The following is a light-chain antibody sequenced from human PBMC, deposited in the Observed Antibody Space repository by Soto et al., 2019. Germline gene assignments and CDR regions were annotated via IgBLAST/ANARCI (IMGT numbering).Light chain of an antibody. J-gene: IGKJ3*01. Sequence: EILMTQSPATLSVSPGERATLSCRASQSLSRNLAWYQQKPGQAPRLLIYGASTRASGIPARFSGVGSGTEFPLTISSLQSEDFALYYCQRYNDWPPAFTFGPGTKVDL. CDR3: QRYNDWPPAFT. CDR1: QSLSRN. CDR2: GAS. V-gene: IGKV3-15*01.